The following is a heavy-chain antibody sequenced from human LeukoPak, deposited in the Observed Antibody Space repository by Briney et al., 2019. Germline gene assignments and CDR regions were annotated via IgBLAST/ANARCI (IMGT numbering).Heavy chain of an antibody. D-gene: IGHD3-10*01. Sequence: SETLSLTCTVSGGPISSGDYYWSWIRQPPGKGLEWIGYIYYSGSTNYNPSLKSRVTISVDTSKNQFSLKLSSVTAADTAVYYCARGLWFGELYYWGQGTLVTVSS. CDR3: ARGLWFGELYY. J-gene: IGHJ4*02. V-gene: IGHV4-61*08. CDR2: IYYSGST. CDR1: GGPISSGDYY.